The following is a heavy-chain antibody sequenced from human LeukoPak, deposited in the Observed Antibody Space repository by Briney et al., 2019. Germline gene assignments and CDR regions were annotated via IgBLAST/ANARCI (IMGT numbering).Heavy chain of an antibody. J-gene: IGHJ6*03. CDR3: AKDTVKVATIRRVPHYMDV. V-gene: IGHV3-30*02. CDR2: IRYDGSNK. Sequence: GGSLRLPCAASGFTFSSYGMHWVRQAPGKGPEWVAFIRYDGSNKYYADSVKGRFTISRDNSKNTLYLQMNSLRAEDTAVYYCAKDTVKVATIRRVPHYMDVWGKGTTVTIS. D-gene: IGHD5-12*01. CDR1: GFTFSSYG.